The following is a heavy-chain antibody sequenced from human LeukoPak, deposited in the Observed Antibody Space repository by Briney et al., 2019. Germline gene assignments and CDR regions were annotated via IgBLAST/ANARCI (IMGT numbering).Heavy chain of an antibody. CDR2: INHSGST. V-gene: IGHV4-34*01. CDR1: GGSFSGYY. D-gene: IGHD6-6*01. Sequence: SETLSLTCAVYGGSFSGYYWSWIRQPPGKGLEWIGEINHSGSTNYNPSLKSRVTISVDTSKNQFSLKLSSVTAAATAVYYCARVAAREQFDYWGQGTLVTVSS. J-gene: IGHJ4*02. CDR3: ARVAAREQFDY.